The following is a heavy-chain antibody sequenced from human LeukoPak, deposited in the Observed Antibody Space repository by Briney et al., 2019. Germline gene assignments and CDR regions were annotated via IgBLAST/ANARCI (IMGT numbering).Heavy chain of an antibody. CDR2: ISSSSSYI. J-gene: IGHJ4*02. Sequence: GGSLRLSCAASGFTFSSYSMNWVRQAPGKGLEWVSSISSSSSYIYYADSVKGRFTISRDNAKNTLYLQMNSLRAEDTAVYYCAKSTAYSSSSLASFDYWGQGTLVTVSS. CDR3: AKSTAYSSSSLASFDY. CDR1: GFTFSSYS. V-gene: IGHV3-21*04. D-gene: IGHD6-6*01.